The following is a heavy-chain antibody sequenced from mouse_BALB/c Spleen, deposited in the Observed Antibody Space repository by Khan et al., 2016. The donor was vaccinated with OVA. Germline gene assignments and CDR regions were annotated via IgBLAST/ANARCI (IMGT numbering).Heavy chain of an antibody. Sequence: EVQLQESGPGLVKPSQSLSLTCTVTGYSITSDYAWNWIRQFPGNKLEWMGYIGYSGSTSYNPSLKSRISITRDTSKNQFFLQLNSVTTEDTATYYFVRLWPGFAYWGHGTLFTVSA. CDR3: VRLWPGFAY. CDR2: IGYSGST. J-gene: IGHJ3*01. V-gene: IGHV3-2*02. CDR1: GYSITSDYA.